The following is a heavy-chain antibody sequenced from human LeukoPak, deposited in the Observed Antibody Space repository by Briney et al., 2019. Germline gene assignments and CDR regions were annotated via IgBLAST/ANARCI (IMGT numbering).Heavy chain of an antibody. CDR3: ARTHRRSGSYLVFDI. D-gene: IGHD1-26*01. CDR2: INHSGST. V-gene: IGHV4-34*01. CDR1: GGSFSGYY. Sequence: SETLSLTCAVYGGSFSGYYRSWIRQPPGKGLEWIGEINHSGSTNYNPSLKSRVTISVDTSKNQFSLKLSSVTAADTAVYYCARTHRRSGSYLVFDIWGQGTMVTVSS. J-gene: IGHJ3*02.